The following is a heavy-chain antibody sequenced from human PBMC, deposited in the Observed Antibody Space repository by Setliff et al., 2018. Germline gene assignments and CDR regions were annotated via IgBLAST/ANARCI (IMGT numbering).Heavy chain of an antibody. D-gene: IGHD1-26*01. CDR2: IYYSGST. CDR3: ARKGISALSGAFDM. Sequence: SETLSLTCTVSGYSISSGDYYWSWIRQPPGKGLEWIGYIYYSGSTYYNPSLKSRVTISVDTSKNQFSLKLSSVTAADTAVYYCARKGISALSGAFDMWGQGTMVTVSS. V-gene: IGHV4-30-4*08. J-gene: IGHJ3*02. CDR1: GYSISSGDYY.